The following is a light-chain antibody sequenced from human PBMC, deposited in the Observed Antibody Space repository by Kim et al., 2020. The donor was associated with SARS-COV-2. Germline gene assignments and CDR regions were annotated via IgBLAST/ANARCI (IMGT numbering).Light chain of an antibody. Sequence: GDRVTITCRASHDIRNDLGWYQQNPGRAPKRLIYGASSLQSGVPSRFSGSGSGTEFTLTISSLQPEDFATYFRLQHNTYPITFGQGTRLEIK. V-gene: IGKV1-17*01. CDR1: HDIRND. J-gene: IGKJ5*01. CDR3: LQHNTYPIT. CDR2: GAS.